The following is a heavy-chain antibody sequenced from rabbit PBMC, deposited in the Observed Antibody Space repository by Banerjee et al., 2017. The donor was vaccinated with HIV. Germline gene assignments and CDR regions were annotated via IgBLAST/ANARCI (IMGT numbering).Heavy chain of an antibody. J-gene: IGHJ3*01. CDR2: IGTGSGTT. CDR1: GFTISSYH. D-gene: IGHD4-1*01. Sequence: QEQLKETGGGLVQPGESLTLSCKASGFTISSYHTGWVRQAPGKGLEWIACIGTGSGTTSYASWAKGRFTITRSTSLNTVTLQMTSLTAADTATYFCARDLAGVIGWNFGLWGQGTLVTVS. CDR3: ARDLAGVIGWNFGL. V-gene: IGHV1S47*01.